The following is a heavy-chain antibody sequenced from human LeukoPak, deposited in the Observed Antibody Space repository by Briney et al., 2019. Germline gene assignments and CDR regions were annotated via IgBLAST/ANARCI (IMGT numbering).Heavy chain of an antibody. J-gene: IGHJ4*02. CDR1: GFSVSTSY. Sequence: PGGSLRLSCATSGFSVSTSYVTWVRQPPGKGLEWVSIIYSDGSTYYADSVKGRFTISRDNSKNTVYLQMSSLGAEDTAVYYCMDPLAGWGQGTLVTVSS. V-gene: IGHV3-53*05. CDR2: IYSDGST. D-gene: IGHD2-2*03. CDR3: MDPLAG.